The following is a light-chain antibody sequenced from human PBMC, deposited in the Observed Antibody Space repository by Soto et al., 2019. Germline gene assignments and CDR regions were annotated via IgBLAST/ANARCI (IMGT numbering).Light chain of an antibody. CDR3: GSYSSTDTPFV. CDR2: EVT. Sequence: GGYNYVSWYQHHSGKAPKLLIYEVTNRPSGISDRFSGSKSVNTASLTISGLQAEDESDYYCGSYSSTDTPFVFGTGTKVTVL. V-gene: IGLV2-14*01. J-gene: IGLJ1*01. CDR1: GGYNY.